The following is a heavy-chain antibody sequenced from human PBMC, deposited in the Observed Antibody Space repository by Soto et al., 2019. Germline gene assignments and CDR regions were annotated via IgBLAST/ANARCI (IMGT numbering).Heavy chain of an antibody. J-gene: IGHJ6*02. CDR3: ARDLTLYYYDSSGYYFAPADYYGMDV. CDR1: GYTFTSYG. D-gene: IGHD3-22*01. V-gene: IGHV1-18*01. CDR2: ISVYNGNT. Sequence: ASVKVSCKASGYTFTSYGISWVPQAPGQGLEWMGWISVYNGNTNYAQKLQGRVTMTTDTSTSTAYMELRSLRSDDTAVYYCARDLTLYYYDSSGYYFAPADYYGMDVWGQGTTVTVSS.